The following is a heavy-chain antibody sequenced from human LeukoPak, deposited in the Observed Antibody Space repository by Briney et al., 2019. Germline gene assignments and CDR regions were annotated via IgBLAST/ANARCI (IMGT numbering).Heavy chain of an antibody. CDR2: ISGSGGST. J-gene: IGHJ4*02. Sequence: GGSLRLSCAASGFTFSSYAMSWVRQAPGKGLEWVSAISGSGGSTYYADSVKGRFTISRDNSKNALYLQMNSLRAEDTAVYYCAKGFHSSGYYSVPNYWGQGTLVTVSS. D-gene: IGHD3-22*01. V-gene: IGHV3-23*01. CDR3: AKGFHSSGYYSVPNY. CDR1: GFTFSSYA.